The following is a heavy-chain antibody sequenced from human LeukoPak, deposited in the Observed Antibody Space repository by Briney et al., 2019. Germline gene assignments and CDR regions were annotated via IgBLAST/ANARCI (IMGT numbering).Heavy chain of an antibody. CDR1: GGSVSSGSYY. CDR3: ARYNWSDADAFDI. Sequence: PSETLSLTCTVSGGSVSSGSYYWSWIRQPPGKGLEWIGYIYYSGSTNYYPSLKSRVTISVDTSKNQFSLKLSSVTAADTAVYYCARYNWSDADAFDIWGQGTMVTVSS. CDR2: IYYSGST. V-gene: IGHV4-61*01. D-gene: IGHD1-1*01. J-gene: IGHJ3*02.